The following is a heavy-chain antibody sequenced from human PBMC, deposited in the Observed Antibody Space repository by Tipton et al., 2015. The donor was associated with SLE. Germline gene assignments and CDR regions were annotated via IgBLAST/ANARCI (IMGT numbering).Heavy chain of an antibody. CDR3: VRDGFCRNGVCYRNWFDP. CDR2: IYYAGSI. J-gene: IGHJ5*02. V-gene: IGHV4-59*01. D-gene: IGHD2-8*01. Sequence: LRLSCTVSGDSMTGFYWSWIRQPPGKGLEWIGYIYYAGSINYNPSLMGRVTISVDTSKNQFSLRLNSVTAADTAVYYCVRDGFCRNGVCYRNWFDPWGPGSLVTVSS. CDR1: GDSMTGFY.